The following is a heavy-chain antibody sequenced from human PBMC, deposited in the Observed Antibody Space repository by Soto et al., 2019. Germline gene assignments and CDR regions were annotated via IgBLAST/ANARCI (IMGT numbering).Heavy chain of an antibody. CDR2: IIPIFGTA. CDR3: AKDKAGRRFGELLGGMDV. D-gene: IGHD3-10*01. V-gene: IGHV1-69*13. CDR1: GGTFSSNA. J-gene: IGHJ6*02. Sequence: SVKVSFKASGGTFSSNAISWVRQAPGQGLEWMGGIIPIFGTANYAQKFQGRVTITADESTSTAYMELSSLRSEDTAVYYCAKDKAGRRFGELLGGMDVWGQGTTVTVSS.